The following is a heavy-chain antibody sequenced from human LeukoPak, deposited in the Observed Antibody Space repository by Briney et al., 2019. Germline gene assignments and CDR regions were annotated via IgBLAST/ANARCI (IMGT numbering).Heavy chain of an antibody. Sequence: ASVKVSCKASGYTFTSYDINWVRQATGQGLEWMGWMTPNSGNTGYAQKFQGRVTMTRNTSISTAYMELSSLRSEDTAVYYCARGYVVVAALGYWGQGTLVTVSS. D-gene: IGHD2-15*01. CDR2: MTPNSGNT. CDR1: GYTFTSYD. J-gene: IGHJ4*02. CDR3: ARGYVVVAALGY. V-gene: IGHV1-8*01.